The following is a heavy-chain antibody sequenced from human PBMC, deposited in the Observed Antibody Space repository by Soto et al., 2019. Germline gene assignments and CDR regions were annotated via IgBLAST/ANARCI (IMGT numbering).Heavy chain of an antibody. J-gene: IGHJ4*02. CDR1: GSSISSDDYY. V-gene: IGHV4-30-4*01. Sequence: PAETLSLTCTVSGSSISSDDYYCIWIRQPPGKGLEWIGYIYHSGSTYYNPSLKSRVSISVDTSKNQFSLKLSSVTAADTAVYYCARGRAYYDSSGYYYIDHWGQGALVTVSS. CDR2: IYHSGST. D-gene: IGHD3-22*01. CDR3: ARGRAYYDSSGYYYIDH.